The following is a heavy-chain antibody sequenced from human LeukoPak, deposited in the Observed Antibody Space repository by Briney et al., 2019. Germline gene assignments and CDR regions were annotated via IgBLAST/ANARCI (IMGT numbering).Heavy chain of an antibody. CDR3: ARDRPPYDFWSGYYEMNYYYGMDV. CDR1: GNYW. J-gene: IGHJ6*02. CDR2: ISSSSSYI. V-gene: IGHV3-21*01. D-gene: IGHD3-3*01. Sequence: GGSLRLSCAASGNYWMHWVRQAPGKGLEWVSSISSSSSYIYYADSVKGRFTISRDNAKNSLYLQMNSLRAEDTAVYYCARDRPPYDFWSGYYEMNYYYGMDVWGQGTTVTVSS.